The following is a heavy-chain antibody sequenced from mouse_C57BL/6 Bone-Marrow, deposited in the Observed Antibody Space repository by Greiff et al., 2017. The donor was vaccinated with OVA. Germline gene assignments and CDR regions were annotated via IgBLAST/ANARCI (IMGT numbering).Heavy chain of an antibody. CDR2: ISSGISTI. CDR1: GFTFSDYG. Sequence: EVMLVESGGGLVKPGGSLKLSCAASGFTFSDYGMHWVRQAPEKGLEWVAYISSGISTIYYADTVKGRFTISRDNAKNTLFLQMTRLRSEDTAMYYCARPWFAYWGQGTLVTVSA. J-gene: IGHJ3*01. CDR3: ARPWFAY. V-gene: IGHV5-17*01.